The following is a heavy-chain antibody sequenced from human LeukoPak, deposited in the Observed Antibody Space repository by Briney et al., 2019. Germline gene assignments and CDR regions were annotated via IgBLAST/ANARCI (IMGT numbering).Heavy chain of an antibody. J-gene: IGHJ6*04. CDR3: ARIYGSGRHPNYYYGMDV. CDR2: IHSDRSYI. Sequence: GGSLRLSCAGAGFNFSSYTMQWVRQAPGKGMQWVSCIHSDRSYIYYADSVKGRFTISRDNAKNSLSLHMNSLRAEDTAVYYCARIYGSGRHPNYYYGMDVWGKGTTVTVSS. D-gene: IGHD3-10*01. V-gene: IGHV3-21*01. CDR1: GFNFSSYT.